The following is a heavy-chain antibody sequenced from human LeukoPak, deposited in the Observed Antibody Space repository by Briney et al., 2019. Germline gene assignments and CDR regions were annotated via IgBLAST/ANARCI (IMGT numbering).Heavy chain of an antibody. V-gene: IGHV3-48*01. Sequence: GGSLRLSCAASRFTLSNYNMNWVRQAPGQGRGWLSYISRSNSKGNTYDAASVRGRFTISWDNARNSLFLQMNSLRVEDTAVYYCAQDDYDNRDYYGGWGQGTLVTVSS. CDR3: AQDDYDNRDYYGG. D-gene: IGHD3-22*01. J-gene: IGHJ4*02. CDR2: ISRSNSKGNT. CDR1: RFTLSNYN.